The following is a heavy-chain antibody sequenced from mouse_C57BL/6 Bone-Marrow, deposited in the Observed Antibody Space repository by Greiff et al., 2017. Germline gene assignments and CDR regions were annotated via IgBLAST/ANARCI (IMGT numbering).Heavy chain of an antibody. Sequence: EVQLQQSGAELVRPGSSVKMSCKTSGYTFTSYGINWVKQRPGQGLEWIGYIYIGNGYTDYNEKFKGKATLNSDTSSSTAYMQLSSLTSEDSAIYFCAILRRWCFDVWGTGTTVTVSS. CDR3: AILRRWCFDV. CDR2: IYIGNGYT. D-gene: IGHD1-2*01. V-gene: IGHV1-58*01. J-gene: IGHJ1*03. CDR1: GYTFTSYG.